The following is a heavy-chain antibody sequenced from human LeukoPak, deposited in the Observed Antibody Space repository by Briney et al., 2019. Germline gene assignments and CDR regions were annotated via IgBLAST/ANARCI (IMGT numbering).Heavy chain of an antibody. V-gene: IGHV1-8*01. J-gene: IGHJ4*01. Sequence: ASVKVSCKASRYTFTSYDINWVRQATGQGLEWMAWMNPNSGNIGYAQKFLGRVTVTGNTSISTAYMELSSLRSEDTAVYYCARAISARWIQLYYFDYWGHGTLVTVSS. CDR1: RYTFTSYD. CDR3: ARAISARWIQLYYFDY. CDR2: MNPNSGNI. D-gene: IGHD5-18*01.